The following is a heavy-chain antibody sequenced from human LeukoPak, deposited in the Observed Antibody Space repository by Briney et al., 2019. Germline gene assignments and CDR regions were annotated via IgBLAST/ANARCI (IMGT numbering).Heavy chain of an antibody. Sequence: ASVKVSCKASGYTFRNYYMHWVRQAPGQGLEWTGIINPNGGSTTYAQKLRGRVTMTRDMSTTTIYIELSSLRSEDTAVYYCARGSESYSMGDYWGQGTLVTVST. J-gene: IGHJ4*02. CDR2: INPNGGST. V-gene: IGHV1-46*04. CDR3: ARGSESYSMGDY. D-gene: IGHD2-15*01. CDR1: GYTFRNYY.